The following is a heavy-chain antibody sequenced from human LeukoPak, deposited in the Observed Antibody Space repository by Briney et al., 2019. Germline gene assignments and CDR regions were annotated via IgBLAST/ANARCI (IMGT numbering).Heavy chain of an antibody. CDR3: AKDPRILRSSWYGSNP. CDR2: INTDGSST. V-gene: IGHV3-74*01. Sequence: GGSLRLSCAASGFTFSSYWMHWVRQAPGKGLVWVSRINTDGSSTSYADSVKGRFTISRDNSKNTLYLQMNSLRAEDTAVYYCAKDPRILRSSWYGSNPWGQGTLVTVSS. D-gene: IGHD6-13*01. CDR1: GFTFSSYW. J-gene: IGHJ5*02.